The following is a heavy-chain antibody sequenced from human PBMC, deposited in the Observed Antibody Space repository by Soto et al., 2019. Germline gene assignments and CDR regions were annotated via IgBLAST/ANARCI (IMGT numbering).Heavy chain of an antibody. CDR1: GFTFSSYS. D-gene: IGHD6-13*01. CDR2: ISSSSSYI. Sequence: GGSLRLSCAASGFTFSSYSMNWVRQAPGKGLEWVSSISSSSSYIYYADSVKGRFTISRDNAKNSLYLQMNSLRAEDTAVYYCARARPYNRIAAAYDYWGQGTLVTVSS. CDR3: ARARPYNRIAAAYDY. J-gene: IGHJ4*02. V-gene: IGHV3-21*01.